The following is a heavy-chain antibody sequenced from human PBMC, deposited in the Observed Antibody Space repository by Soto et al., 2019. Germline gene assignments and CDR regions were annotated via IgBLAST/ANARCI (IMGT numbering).Heavy chain of an antibody. CDR1: GFTFSSYS. D-gene: IGHD2-2*01. V-gene: IGHV3-21*01. CDR3: ARGQVIVVVPAKNGGGRDV. Sequence: GGSLRLSCAASGFTFSSYSMNWVRQAPGKGLEWVSSISSSSSYIYYADSVKGRFTISRDNAKNSLYLQMNSLRAEDTAVYYCARGQVIVVVPAKNGGGRDVWGQGTTVTVSS. J-gene: IGHJ6*02. CDR2: ISSSSSYI.